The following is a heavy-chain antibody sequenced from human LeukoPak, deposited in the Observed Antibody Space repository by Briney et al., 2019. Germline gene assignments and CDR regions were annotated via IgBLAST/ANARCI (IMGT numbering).Heavy chain of an antibody. J-gene: IGHJ4*02. Sequence: TASETLSLTCAVSGGSISSSNWWSWVRQPPGKGLEWIGEIYHSGSTNYNPSLKSRVTISVDKSKNQFSLKLSSVTAADTAVYYCARFLNGQQLALFDYWGQGTLVTVSS. V-gene: IGHV4-4*02. CDR2: IYHSGST. CDR3: ARFLNGQQLALFDY. CDR1: GGSISSSNW. D-gene: IGHD6-13*01.